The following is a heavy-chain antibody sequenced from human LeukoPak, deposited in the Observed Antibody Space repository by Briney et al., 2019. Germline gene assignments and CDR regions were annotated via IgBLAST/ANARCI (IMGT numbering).Heavy chain of an antibody. V-gene: IGHV3-30-3*01. Sequence: GGSLRLSCAASGFIFSTYAMHWVRQAPGKGLEWVAVISYDGSNKYYADSVKGRFTISRDNSKNTLYLQMNNLRAEDTAVYYCAREAGSDVGYWGQGTLVTVSS. D-gene: IGHD6-19*01. J-gene: IGHJ4*02. CDR2: ISYDGSNK. CDR3: AREAGSDVGY. CDR1: GFIFSTYA.